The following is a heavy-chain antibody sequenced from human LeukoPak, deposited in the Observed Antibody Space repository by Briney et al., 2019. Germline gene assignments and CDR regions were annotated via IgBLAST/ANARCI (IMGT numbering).Heavy chain of an antibody. V-gene: IGHV1-69*05. J-gene: IGHJ6*03. CDR2: IIPIFGTA. CDR3: ASSITGTTGFSFAAYYYYMDV. CDR1: GGTFSSYA. D-gene: IGHD1-7*01. Sequence: GASVKVSCKASGGTFSSYAISWVRQAPGQGLEWMGGIIPIFGTANYAQKFQGRVTITTDESTSTAYMELSSLRSEDTAVYYCASSITGTTGFSFAAYYYYMDVWGKGTTVTVSS.